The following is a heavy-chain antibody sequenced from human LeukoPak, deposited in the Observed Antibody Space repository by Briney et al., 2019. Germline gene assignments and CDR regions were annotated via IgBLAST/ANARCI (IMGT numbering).Heavy chain of an antibody. CDR1: RFTFINAW. J-gene: IGHJ4*02. Sequence: PGGSLRLSCAASRFTFINAWMNWVRQAPGKGLEWVGRIKSKADGETTDYAAPVKGRFTISRDDSNNMVYLQMSSLKVEDTAVYYCAIDEPNYAPYDFDYWGQGTLVTVSS. D-gene: IGHD4/OR15-4a*01. V-gene: IGHV3-15*01. CDR3: AIDEPNYAPYDFDY. CDR2: IKSKADGETT.